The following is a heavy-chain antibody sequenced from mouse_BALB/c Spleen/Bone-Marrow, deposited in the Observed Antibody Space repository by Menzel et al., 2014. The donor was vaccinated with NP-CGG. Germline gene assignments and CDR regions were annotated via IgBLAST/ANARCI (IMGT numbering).Heavy chain of an antibody. Sequence: VQLQQSGPELVKPGASVKMSCKASGYTFTDFNMDWVKQSHGKSLEWIGDISPNNGGTIYNQKFKGRATLTVDTSSRTAYMEFRALTSEDTAVYFCAREGRSVDYGGQGSTLTVSS. CDR2: ISPNNGGT. CDR1: GYTFTDFN. J-gene: IGHJ2*01. V-gene: IGHV1-18*01. CDR3: AREGRSVDY. D-gene: IGHD3-3*01.